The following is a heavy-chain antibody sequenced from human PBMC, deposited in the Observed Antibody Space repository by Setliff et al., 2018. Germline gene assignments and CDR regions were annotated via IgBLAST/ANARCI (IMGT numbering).Heavy chain of an antibody. CDR3: SRLVRFCTRVACQTLSGGEF. Sequence: ASVKVSCKTSGYSFTRYYMYWVRQAPGQGLEWMGWISVYTGNTNYAPKLQGRVTMTTDASTSTAYMELRGLTSDDTAVYYCSRLVRFCTRVACQTLSGGEFWGQGTLVTVSS. CDR2: ISVYTGNT. CDR1: GYSFTRYY. V-gene: IGHV1-18*01. D-gene: IGHD2-8*01. J-gene: IGHJ1*01.